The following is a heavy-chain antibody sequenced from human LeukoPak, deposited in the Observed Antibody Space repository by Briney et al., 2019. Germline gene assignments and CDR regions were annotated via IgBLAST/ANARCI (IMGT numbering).Heavy chain of an antibody. CDR3: ARDQSGEWELVSGWWFDP. Sequence: GPVKLSCKSSGYTFTSHYMHWVRQAPGHGLEWMGIINPSGGSTSYAQKFQGRVTMTRDMSTSTEYMELSSLRSEDTAVYYCARDQSGEWELVSGWWFDPWGQGTLVTVSS. V-gene: IGHV1-46*01. CDR2: INPSGGST. J-gene: IGHJ5*02. D-gene: IGHD1-26*01. CDR1: GYTFTSHY.